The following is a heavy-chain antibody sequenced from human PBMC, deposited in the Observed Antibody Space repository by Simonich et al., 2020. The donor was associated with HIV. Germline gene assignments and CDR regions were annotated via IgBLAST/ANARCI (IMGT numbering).Heavy chain of an antibody. D-gene: IGHD3-3*01. V-gene: IGHV1-2*02. CDR1: GYTFTDYY. Sequence: QVQLVQSGAEVKKPGASVKVSCKASGYTFTDYYMHWVRQAPGQGLEWMGWINPNTGGTNYAQKFQGRVTMTRDTSINTAYMELSRLRSEDTAVYYCARPGVAASAFDIWGQGTMVTVSS. CDR2: INPNTGGT. J-gene: IGHJ3*02. CDR3: ARPGVAASAFDI.